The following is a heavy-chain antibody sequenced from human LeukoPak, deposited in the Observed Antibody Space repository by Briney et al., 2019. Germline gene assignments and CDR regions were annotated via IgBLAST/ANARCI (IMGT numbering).Heavy chain of an antibody. CDR1: GYTFTNYW. J-gene: IGHJ4*02. Sequence: GESLKISCQGSGYTFTNYWFGWVRQMPGKGLEWMGIIYPADSNSRYSPSFRGQVTISADKSTSTAYLQWSSLKASDTAMYYCARHNASGNFFDFWGQGTLVTVSS. CDR2: IYPADSNS. D-gene: IGHD3-10*01. V-gene: IGHV5-51*01. CDR3: ARHNASGNFFDF.